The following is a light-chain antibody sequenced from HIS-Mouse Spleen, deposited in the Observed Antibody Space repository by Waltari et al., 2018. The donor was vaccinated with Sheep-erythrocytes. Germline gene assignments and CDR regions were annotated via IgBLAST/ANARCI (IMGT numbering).Light chain of an antibody. CDR2: DVS. CDR3: CSYAGSYNHV. J-gene: IGLJ1*01. CDR1: SSAVGGYNS. V-gene: IGLV2-11*01. Sequence: QSALTQPRSVSGSPGPSVTISCTGTSSAVGGYNSVSWYQQHPGKAPKLMIYDVSKRPSGVPDRFSGSKSGNTASLTISGLQAEDEADYYCCSYAGSYNHVFATGTKVTVL.